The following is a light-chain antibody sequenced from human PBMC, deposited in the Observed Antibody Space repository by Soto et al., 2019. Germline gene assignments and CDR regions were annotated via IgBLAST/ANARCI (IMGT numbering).Light chain of an antibody. J-gene: IGKJ4*01. CDR3: PQYASPPLT. CDR2: DAS. Sequence: EIELTQSPGTLSLSPGERATLSCRASQSVSSSYLAWYQQKPGQAPRLLIYDASSRTTGIPDRFSGSGSGTDFTLTISRLQPEDFAVCSCPQYASPPLTFGGGTKVALK. V-gene: IGKV3-20*01. CDR1: QSVSSSY.